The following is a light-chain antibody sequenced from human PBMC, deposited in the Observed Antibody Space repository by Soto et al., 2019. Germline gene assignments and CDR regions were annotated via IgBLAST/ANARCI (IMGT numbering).Light chain of an antibody. V-gene: IGKV3-20*01. CDR2: GAS. CDR3: HQYGSSYT. Sequence: EIGLTQSPGTLSLSQGERATLSCRASQSVSSSYLAWYQQKPGQAPRLLIYGASSRATRSPDRFGGSGSGTDFSLTISRLEPEEFAVYYCHQYGSSYTFGQGTKLEIK. CDR1: QSVSSSY. J-gene: IGKJ2*01.